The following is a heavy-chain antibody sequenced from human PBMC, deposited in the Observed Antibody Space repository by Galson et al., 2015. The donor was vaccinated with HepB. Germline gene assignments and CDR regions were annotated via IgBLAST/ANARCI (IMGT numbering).Heavy chain of an antibody. CDR3: VRDINSGDSSGYFKDY. D-gene: IGHD3-22*01. J-gene: IGHJ4*02. CDR2: IIPIFGTA. Sequence: SVKVSCKASGGTFSSYAISWVRQAPGQGLEWMGGIIPIFGTANYAQKFQGRVTITADESTSTAYMELSSLRSEDTAVYYCVRDINSGDSSGYFKDYWGQGTLVTVSS. V-gene: IGHV1-69*13. CDR1: GGTFSSYA.